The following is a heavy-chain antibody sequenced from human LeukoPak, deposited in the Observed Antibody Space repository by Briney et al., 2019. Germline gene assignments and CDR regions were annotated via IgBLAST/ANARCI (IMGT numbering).Heavy chain of an antibody. V-gene: IGHV3-15*01. CDR2: IKSKTDGGTT. D-gene: IGHD3-10*01. CDR1: GFTFSNAW. CDR3: ARDFRITMVRGVIIGAFDI. Sequence: GGSLRLSCAASGFTFSNAWMSWVRQAPGKGLEWVGRIKSKTDGGTTDYAAPVKGRFTISRDDSKNTLYLQMNSLKTEDTAVYYCARDFRITMVRGVIIGAFDIWGQGTMVTVSS. J-gene: IGHJ3*02.